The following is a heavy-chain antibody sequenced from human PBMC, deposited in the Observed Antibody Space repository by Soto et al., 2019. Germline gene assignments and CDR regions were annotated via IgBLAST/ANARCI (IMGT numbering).Heavy chain of an antibody. CDR3: ARHWGYSYGRAVDY. V-gene: IGHV5-10-1*01. J-gene: IGHJ4*02. D-gene: IGHD5-18*01. Sequence: PGESLKISCKGSGYSFTSYWISWVRQMPGKGLEWMARIDPSDPETNYSPSFQGHVTISADKSISTAYLQWSSLKASDTAIYYCARHWGYSYGRAVDYWGQGTLVTVSS. CDR1: GYSFTSYW. CDR2: IDPSDPET.